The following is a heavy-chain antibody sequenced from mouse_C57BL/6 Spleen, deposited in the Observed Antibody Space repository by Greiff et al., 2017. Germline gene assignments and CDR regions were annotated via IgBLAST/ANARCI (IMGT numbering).Heavy chain of an antibody. V-gene: IGHV1-39*01. CDR1: GYSFTDYN. J-gene: IGHJ3*01. CDR2: INPNYGTT. D-gene: IGHD1-1*01. Sequence: EVQLQQSGPELVKPGASVKISCKASGYSFTDYNMNWVKQSNGKSLEWIGVINPNYGTTSYNQKFKGKATLTVDQSSSTAYMQLNSLTSEGSAVYYWSRSELDDGSSPSLAYWGQGTLVTVSA. CDR3: SRSELDDGSSPSLAY.